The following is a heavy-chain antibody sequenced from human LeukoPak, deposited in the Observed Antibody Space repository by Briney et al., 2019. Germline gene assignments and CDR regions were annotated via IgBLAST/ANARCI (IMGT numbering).Heavy chain of an antibody. Sequence: PSETLSLTCTVSGDSISSSIYYWGWIRQPPGKGLEWIGSLYYTGSTYYNPSLKSRLTISVDASKNQFSLRLNSVTAADTAVYYCASRYDYSNYLGAFDIWGQGTMVTVSS. CDR3: ASRYDYSNYLGAFDI. J-gene: IGHJ3*02. D-gene: IGHD4-11*01. CDR1: GDSISSSIYY. CDR2: LYYTGST. V-gene: IGHV4-39*01.